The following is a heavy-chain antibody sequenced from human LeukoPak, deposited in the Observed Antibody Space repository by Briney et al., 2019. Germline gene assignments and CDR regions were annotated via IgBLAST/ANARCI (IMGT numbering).Heavy chain of an antibody. V-gene: IGHV4-59*08. CDR3: AREFQY. J-gene: IGHJ1*01. Sequence: SETLSLTCTVSGGSISSHYWSWVRQPPGKGLEWIGYISYSGTTDYNPSLKSRVTISVDTSKNQFSLRLSSVTAADTAVYYCAREFQYWGQGTLVTVSS. CDR2: ISYSGTT. CDR1: GGSISSHY.